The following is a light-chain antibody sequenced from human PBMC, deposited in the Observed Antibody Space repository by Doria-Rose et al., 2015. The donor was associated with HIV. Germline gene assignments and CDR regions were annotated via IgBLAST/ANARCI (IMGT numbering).Light chain of an antibody. J-gene: IGKJ1*01. V-gene: IGKV3-20*01. CDR1: QSFSSTY. CDR2: DGS. CDR3: HQYGTSWT. Sequence: EIVLAQSPGTLSLSPGERATPSCRASQSFSSTYLAWYQQKPGQAPSLLIYDGSTRATGIPDRFSASGSGTDFPLTIIRLEPEDFALYYCHQYGTSWTFGQGTKVEI.